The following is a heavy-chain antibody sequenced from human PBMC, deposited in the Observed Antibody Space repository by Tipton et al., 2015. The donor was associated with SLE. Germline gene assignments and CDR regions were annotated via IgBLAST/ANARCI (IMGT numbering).Heavy chain of an antibody. V-gene: IGHV4-39*07. J-gene: IGHJ4*02. CDR1: GGSISSSSYS. CDR2: IYFSGTS. CDR3: ARLRSDWQMTDYYFDY. D-gene: IGHD6-19*01. Sequence: TLSLTCTVSGGSISSSSYSWGWIRQPPGKGLEWIGTIYFSGTSYYNPSLQSRVIISVDTSKNQFSLKLSSVTAADTAFYYCARLRSDWQMTDYYFDYWGQGTLVTASS.